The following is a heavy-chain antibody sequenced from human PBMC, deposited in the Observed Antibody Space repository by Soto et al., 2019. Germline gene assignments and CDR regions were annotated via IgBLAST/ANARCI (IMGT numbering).Heavy chain of an antibody. V-gene: IGHV3-33*01. D-gene: IGHD1-26*01. Sequence: GGSLRLSFSASGFTFSSYGMHGVRQSPGKGLEGVAVIWYDGSNKYYADSLKGRFTISRDNSKTTLYLQMTSLRAENTAVYYFARDRRFLWELQYSFDFWRQGTLVTVS. J-gene: IGHJ4*02. CDR1: GFTFSSYG. CDR3: ARDRRFLWELQYSFDF. CDR2: IWYDGSNK.